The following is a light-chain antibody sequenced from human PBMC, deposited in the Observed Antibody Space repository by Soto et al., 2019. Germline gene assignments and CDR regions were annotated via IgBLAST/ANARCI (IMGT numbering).Light chain of an antibody. V-gene: IGLV1-44*01. CDR1: SSNIGSNT. CDR2: NNN. J-gene: IGLJ1*01. Sequence: QSVLIQPPSASGTPGQRVTISCSGSSSNIGSNTVNWYQQLPGTAPKLLISNNNQRPSGVPDRFPGSKSGNSASLATSGLQSEDEADYYCAAWDDSLNGLVFGTGTKVTVL. CDR3: AAWDDSLNGLV.